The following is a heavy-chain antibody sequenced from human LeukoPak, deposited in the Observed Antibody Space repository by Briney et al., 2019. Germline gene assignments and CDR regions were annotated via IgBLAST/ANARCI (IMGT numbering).Heavy chain of an antibody. D-gene: IGHD3-10*01. J-gene: IGHJ4*02. Sequence: GASVKVSCKASGYTFTGYYMHWVRQAPGQGLEWMGWINPNSGGTNYAQKFQGRVTMTRDTSISTAYMELSRLRSDDTAVYYCARDSPSEYYYGSESYGTYFDYWGQRTLVTVSS. CDR1: GYTFTGYY. V-gene: IGHV1-2*02. CDR2: INPNSGGT. CDR3: ARDSPSEYYYGSESYGTYFDY.